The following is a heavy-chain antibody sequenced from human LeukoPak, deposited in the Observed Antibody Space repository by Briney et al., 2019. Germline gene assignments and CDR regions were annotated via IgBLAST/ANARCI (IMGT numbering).Heavy chain of an antibody. D-gene: IGHD2-21*02. CDR2: IYSGGRT. Sequence: PGGSLRLSCAASGFTVSSNYMSWVRQAPGKGLEWVSVIYSGGRTYYADSVKGGFTISRGNSKNTLYLQMNSLRAEDTAVYYCASAYCGGDCYPLNFDYWGQGTLVTVSS. CDR1: GFTVSSNY. V-gene: IGHV3-66*01. J-gene: IGHJ4*01. CDR3: ASAYCGGDCYPLNFDY.